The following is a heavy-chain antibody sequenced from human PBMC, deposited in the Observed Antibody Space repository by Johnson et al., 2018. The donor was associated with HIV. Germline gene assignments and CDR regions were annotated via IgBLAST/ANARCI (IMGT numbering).Heavy chain of an antibody. Sequence: QVQLVESGGGVVQPGRSLRLSCAASVFTFSNYAMHWVRQAPGKGLEWVAVISYDGSNKYYADSVKGRFTISRDNSKNTMYLQMNSLRAEDTAVYYCARRGYSSSGGAFDIWGQGTMVTVSS. J-gene: IGHJ3*02. CDR1: VFTFSNYA. CDR3: ARRGYSSSGGAFDI. V-gene: IGHV3-30*04. CDR2: ISYDGSNK. D-gene: IGHD6-6*01.